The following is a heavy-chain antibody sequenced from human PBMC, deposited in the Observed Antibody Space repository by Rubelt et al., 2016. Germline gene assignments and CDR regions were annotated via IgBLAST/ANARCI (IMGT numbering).Heavy chain of an antibody. D-gene: IGHD2-15*01. CDR3: ARKLVVSPIRI. CDR1: GGSFSGYY. CDR2: INHSGST. J-gene: IGHJ3*02. V-gene: IGHV4-34*01. Sequence: QVQLQQWGAGLLKPSETLSLTCAVYGGSFSGYYWSWIRQPPWKGLEWIGEINHSGSTNYNPSLKSRVIISVDTSKNQFSLNVCSVAAADTGVYYCARKLVVSPIRIWGQGTMVTVSS.